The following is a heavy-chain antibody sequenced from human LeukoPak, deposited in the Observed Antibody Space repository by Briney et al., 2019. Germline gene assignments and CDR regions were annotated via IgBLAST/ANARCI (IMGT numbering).Heavy chain of an antibody. J-gene: IGHJ4*02. V-gene: IGHV3-30*18. Sequence: GGSLRLSCVASGFTFRSYGIHWVRQAPGKGLEWVAIISYDGSNKYYTDSVKGRFTISRDNSKNTLYLQMNSLRTEDTAVYYCAKGCRYCSGGSQEYWGQGNMVTVSS. CDR1: GFTFRSYG. CDR2: ISYDGSNK. CDR3: AKGCRYCSGGSQEY. D-gene: IGHD2-15*01.